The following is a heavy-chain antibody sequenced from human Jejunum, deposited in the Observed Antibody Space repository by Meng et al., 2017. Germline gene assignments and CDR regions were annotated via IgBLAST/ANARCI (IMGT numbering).Heavy chain of an antibody. Sequence: GESLKISCAASGLTFSADPMHWARQAPGKGLEWVALISSDGSKKYYADSVKGRFTISRDNSKNTLFLQMDSLRPDDTAIYSCARAADGQIPEVVNTWFDPWGRGTLVTVSS. J-gene: IGHJ5*02. CDR2: ISSDGSKK. CDR3: ARAADGQIPEVVNTWFDP. CDR1: GLTFSADP. D-gene: IGHD3-22*01. V-gene: IGHV3-30*01.